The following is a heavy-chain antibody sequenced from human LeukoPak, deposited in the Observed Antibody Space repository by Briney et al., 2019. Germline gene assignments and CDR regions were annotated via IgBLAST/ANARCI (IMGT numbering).Heavy chain of an antibody. V-gene: IGHV3-23*01. CDR1: GFYLRYHN. J-gene: IGHJ4*02. CDR2: IGTSDGTT. CDR3: ANHLPY. Sequence: GGEVLLPCFSFGFYLRYHNLSWARPCPGGGLEWESTIGTSDGTTYYTDSVNGGFTISRDNSKHTLYLQMNSLRAEDTAIYYCANHLPYWGQGPLVIVT.